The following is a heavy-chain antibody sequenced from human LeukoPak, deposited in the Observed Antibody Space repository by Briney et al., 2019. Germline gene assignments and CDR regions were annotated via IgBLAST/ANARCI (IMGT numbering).Heavy chain of an antibody. CDR3: ARASHYDSSGYYFGY. CDR1: GFTFDDYG. Sequence: PGGSLRLSCAASGFTFDDYGMSWVRQAPGKGLDWVSVINWNDDSTGYADSVKGRFTISRDNAKNSLYLQMNSLRAEDTALYYCARASHYDSSGYYFGYWGQGTLVTVSS. D-gene: IGHD3-22*01. CDR2: INWNDDST. V-gene: IGHV3-20*04. J-gene: IGHJ4*02.